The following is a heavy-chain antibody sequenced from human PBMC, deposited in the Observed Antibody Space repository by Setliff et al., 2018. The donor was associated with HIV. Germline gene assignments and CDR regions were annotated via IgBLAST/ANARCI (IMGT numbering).Heavy chain of an antibody. Sequence: PSETLSLTCTVSGGSISSSSYYWGWIRQPPGKGLEWIGSIYYSGSTYYNPSLKSRVTISVDTSKNQFSLKLSSVTAADTAVYYCARPGLGYSYGGKIDPWGQGTLVTVSP. J-gene: IGHJ5*02. V-gene: IGHV4-39*01. D-gene: IGHD5-18*01. CDR3: ARPGLGYSYGGKIDP. CDR1: GGSISSSSYY. CDR2: IYYSGST.